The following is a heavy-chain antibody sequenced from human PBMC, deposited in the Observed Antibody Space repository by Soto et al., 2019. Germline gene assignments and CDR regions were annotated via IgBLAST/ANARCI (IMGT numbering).Heavy chain of an antibody. D-gene: IGHD6-6*01. CDR2: IYDSESA. CDR1: GESINSGGYY. CDR3: ARASSSSSAADY. J-gene: IGHJ4*02. Sequence: SETLSLTCSVSGESINSGGYYWSWIRHHPGKGLEWIGYIYDSESAYYNPSLRSRVTISMDTSKNHFAMRLSSVTAADTAVYYCARASSSSSAADYWGQGTQVTVSS. V-gene: IGHV4-31*03.